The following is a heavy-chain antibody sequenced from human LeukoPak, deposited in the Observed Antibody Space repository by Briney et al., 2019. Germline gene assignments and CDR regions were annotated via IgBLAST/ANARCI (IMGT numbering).Heavy chain of an antibody. V-gene: IGHV4-59*01. Sequence: SETLSLTCTVSGGSISSYYWSWIRQPPGKGLEWIGYIYYSGSTNYNPSLKSRVTISVDTSKNQFSLKLSPVTAADTAVYYCARDNWNYGSSMDVWGQGPTVTVSS. D-gene: IGHD1-7*01. J-gene: IGHJ6*02. CDR3: ARDNWNYGSSMDV. CDR1: GGSISSYY. CDR2: IYYSGST.